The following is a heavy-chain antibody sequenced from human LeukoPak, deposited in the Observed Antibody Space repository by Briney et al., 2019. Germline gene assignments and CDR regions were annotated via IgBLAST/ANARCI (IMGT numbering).Heavy chain of an antibody. V-gene: IGHV3-7*01. D-gene: IGHD1-14*01. CDR1: GFTFSSYW. J-gene: IGHJ6*03. Sequence: PGGSLRLSCAASGFTFSSYWMGWVRQAPGKGLEWVANIKEDGNEKYYVDSVKGRFTISRDNAKNSLYLQMNSLRAEDTAVYYCARLTHYRTERSYYYMDVWGKGTTVTVSS. CDR2: IKEDGNEK. CDR3: ARLTHYRTERSYYYMDV.